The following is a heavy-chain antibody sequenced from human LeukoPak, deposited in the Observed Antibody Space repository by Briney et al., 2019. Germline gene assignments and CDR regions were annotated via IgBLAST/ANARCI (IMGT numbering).Heavy chain of an antibody. J-gene: IGHJ2*01. CDR2: IYTSGIA. D-gene: IGHD2-21*02. CDR3: AREGFCGGDCPGYFDL. Sequence: TGGSLRLSCAVPGFIVSSNFMSWVRQAPGKGPEWVSVIYTSGIAYYADSVRGRFTISRDNSKNTLYLQMDSLTAEDTAVYYCAREGFCGGDCPGYFDLWGRGTLVTVSS. V-gene: IGHV3-66*01. CDR1: GFIVSSNF.